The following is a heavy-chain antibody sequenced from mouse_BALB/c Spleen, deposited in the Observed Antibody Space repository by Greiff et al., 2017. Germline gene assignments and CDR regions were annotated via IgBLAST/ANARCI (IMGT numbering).Heavy chain of an antibody. J-gene: IGHJ4*01. CDR1: GYTFTNYW. Sequence: QVHVKQSGAELVRPGTSVKISCKASGYTFTNYWLGWVKQRPGHGLEWIGDIYPGGGYTNYNEKFKGKATLTADTSSSTAYMQLSSLTSEDSAVYFCARFRRGGGYAMDYWGQGTSVTVSS. CDR2: IYPGGGYT. V-gene: IGHV1-63*02. CDR3: ARFRRGGGYAMDY.